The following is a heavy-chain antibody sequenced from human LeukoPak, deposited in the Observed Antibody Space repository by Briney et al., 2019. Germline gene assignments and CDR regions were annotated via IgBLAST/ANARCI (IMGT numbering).Heavy chain of an antibody. D-gene: IGHD3-10*01. V-gene: IGHV4-59*01. J-gene: IGHJ6*03. Sequence: SETLSLTCTVSGGSISNYYWSWMRQPPGKGLEYSGYIYYSGSTNYNPSLKSRFTISVDTSKSQFSLKLSSVTAADTAVYSCARRRPASSGSSNMDVSGKGTTVTVSS. CDR3: ARRRPASSGSSNMDV. CDR1: GGSISNYY. CDR2: IYYSGST.